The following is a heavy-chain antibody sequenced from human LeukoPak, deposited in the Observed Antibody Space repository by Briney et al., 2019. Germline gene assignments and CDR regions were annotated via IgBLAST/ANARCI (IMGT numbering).Heavy chain of an antibody. V-gene: IGHV3-23*01. CDR3: AKAGIAVAGSQIDY. J-gene: IGHJ4*02. CDR1: GFTFSTFA. CDR2: IGANVGST. D-gene: IGHD6-19*01. Sequence: PGGSLRLSCVASGFTFSTFAMYWLRQAPGKGLEWVSAIGANVGSTSYADSVKGRFTISRDNSKNTLYLQMNSLRAEDTAVYYCAKAGIAVAGSQIDYWGQGTLVTVSS.